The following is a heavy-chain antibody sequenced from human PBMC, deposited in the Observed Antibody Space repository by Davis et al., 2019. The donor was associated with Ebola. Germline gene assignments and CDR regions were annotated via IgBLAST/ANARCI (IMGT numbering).Heavy chain of an antibody. CDR1: GFIVSDKY. Sequence: GESLKISCAASGFIVSDKYMSWVRQAPGKGLEWVSVIYRDERTYYADSVKGRFTVSRDNSENMLYLQMRTLRAEDTAVYYCARHVNGDFWYFDLWGRGTRVTVSS. D-gene: IGHD4-17*01. CDR2: IYRDERT. V-gene: IGHV3-53*01. J-gene: IGHJ2*01. CDR3: ARHVNGDFWYFDL.